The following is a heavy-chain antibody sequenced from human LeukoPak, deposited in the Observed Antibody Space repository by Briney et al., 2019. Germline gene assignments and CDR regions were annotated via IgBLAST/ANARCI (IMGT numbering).Heavy chain of an antibody. CDR1: GFTFSSYA. CDR3: ARDGAYYYGSGSYPSYFDY. Sequence: GGSLRLSCAASGFTFSSYAMSWVRQAPGKGLEWVSAISGSGGSTYYADSVKGRFTISRDNAKNSLYLQMNSLRAEDTAVYYCARDGAYYYGSGSYPSYFDYWGQGTLVTVSS. D-gene: IGHD3-10*01. V-gene: IGHV3-23*01. CDR2: ISGSGGST. J-gene: IGHJ4*02.